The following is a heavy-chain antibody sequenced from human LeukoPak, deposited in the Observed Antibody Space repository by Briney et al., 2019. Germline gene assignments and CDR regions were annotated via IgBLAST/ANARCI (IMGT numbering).Heavy chain of an antibody. J-gene: IGHJ4*02. CDR2: ISWNSGSI. CDR1: GFTFDDYA. Sequence: PGGSLRLSCAASGFTFDDYAMHWVRQAPGKGLEGVSGISWNSGSIDYADSVKGRFTISRDNAKNSLYLQMNSLRAEDTALYYCAKPAITMVRGVIITEYYFDYWGQGTLVTVSS. V-gene: IGHV3-9*01. D-gene: IGHD3-10*01. CDR3: AKPAITMVRGVIITEYYFDY.